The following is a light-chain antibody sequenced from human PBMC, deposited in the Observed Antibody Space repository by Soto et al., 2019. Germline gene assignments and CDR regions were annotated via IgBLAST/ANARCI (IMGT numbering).Light chain of an antibody. CDR2: DAS. J-gene: IGKJ1*01. CDR3: QQRSNWPRT. CDR1: QSVSSY. V-gene: IGKV3-11*01. Sequence: TQCPGTLSVSPGERSTLSCRASQSVSSYLAWYQQKPGQAPRLLIYDASNRATGIPARFSGSGSGTDFTLTISSLEPEDLAVYFCQQRSNWPRTFGQGTKVDIK.